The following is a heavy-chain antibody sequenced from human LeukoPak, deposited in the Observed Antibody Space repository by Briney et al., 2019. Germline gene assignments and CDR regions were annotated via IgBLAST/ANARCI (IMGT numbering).Heavy chain of an antibody. CDR3: ARRDGSGSYQHNYYYYYGMDV. D-gene: IGHD3-10*01. Sequence: GESLKISCKGSGYSFTSYWIGWVRQMPGKGLEWMGRIDPSDSYTNYSPSFQGHVTISADKSISTAYLQWSSLKASDTAMYYCARRDGSGSYQHNYYYYYGMDVWGQGTTVTVSS. CDR1: GYSFTSYW. J-gene: IGHJ6*02. CDR2: IDPSDSYT. V-gene: IGHV5-10-1*01.